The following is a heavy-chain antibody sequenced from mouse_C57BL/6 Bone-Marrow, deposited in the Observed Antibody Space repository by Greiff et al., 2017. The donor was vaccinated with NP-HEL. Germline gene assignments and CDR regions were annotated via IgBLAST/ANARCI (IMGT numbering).Heavy chain of an antibody. CDR3: AGDYYGSSYVYFDY. V-gene: IGHV1-4*01. D-gene: IGHD1-1*01. J-gene: IGHJ2*01. CDR2: INPSSGYT. Sequence: VQLQQSGAELARPGASVKMSCKASGYTFTSYTMHWVKQRPGQGLEWIGYINPSSGYTKYNQKFKDKATLTADKSSSTAYMRLSSLTSEDSAVYYCAGDYYGSSYVYFDYWGQGTTLTVSS. CDR1: GYTFTSYT.